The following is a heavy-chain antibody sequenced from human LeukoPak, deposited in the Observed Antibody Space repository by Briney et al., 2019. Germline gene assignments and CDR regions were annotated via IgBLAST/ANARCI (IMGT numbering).Heavy chain of an antibody. D-gene: IGHD2-15*01. CDR1: GFTFSTYSMN. V-gene: IGHV4-59*04. CDR2: IYYSGNT. CDR3: ARHGNIVVVVAARGFDP. J-gene: IGHJ5*02. Sequence: GSLRLSCAASGFTFSTYSMNWVRQPPGKGLEWIGTIYYSGNTYYNPSLKSRVTMSVDTSKNQFSLRLSSVTAADTAFYYCARHGNIVVVVAARGFDPWGQGTLVTVSS.